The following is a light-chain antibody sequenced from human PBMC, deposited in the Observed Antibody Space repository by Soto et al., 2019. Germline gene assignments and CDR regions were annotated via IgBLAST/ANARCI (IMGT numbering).Light chain of an antibody. CDR1: SSSIGAGYD. CDR3: QSFDSSLSGWV. CDR2: SNH. J-gene: IGLJ3*02. Sequence: QSVLTQPPSVSGAPGQRVTISCTGSSSSIGAGYDVAWYQQLPGTAPKLLISSNHNRPSGVPDRFSGSKSVTSASLAITGLQAEDEADYYCQSFDSSLSGWVFGGGTKLTVL. V-gene: IGLV1-40*01.